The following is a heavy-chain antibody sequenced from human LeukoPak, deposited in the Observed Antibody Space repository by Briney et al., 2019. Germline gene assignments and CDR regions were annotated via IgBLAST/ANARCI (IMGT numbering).Heavy chain of an antibody. Sequence: GGSLRLSCADSGFTFVDYGVTWVRQDPGKGLEWVSGISWNGVSIGYGGSVKGRFTTSRDNAKNSLYLQMNSLRTEDTALYYCARVAGVYSYGNTFDYWGQGTLVTVSS. J-gene: IGHJ4*02. CDR3: ARVAGVYSYGNTFDY. V-gene: IGHV3-20*04. D-gene: IGHD3-16*01. CDR1: GFTFVDYG. CDR2: ISWNGVSI.